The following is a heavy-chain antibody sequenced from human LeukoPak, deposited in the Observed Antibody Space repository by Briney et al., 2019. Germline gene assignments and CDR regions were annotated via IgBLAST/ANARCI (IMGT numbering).Heavy chain of an antibody. D-gene: IGHD2-2*03. V-gene: IGHV4-39*01. J-gene: IGHJ5*02. CDR2: IYYSGST. Sequence: SETLSLTCTVSGGSISSSSYYWGWIRQPPGKGLEWIGSIYYSGSTYFNPSLKSRVTISVDTSKNQFSLKLSSVTAADTAVYYCWILPPPRGQGTLVHVLS. CDR1: GGSISSSSYY. CDR3: WILPPP.